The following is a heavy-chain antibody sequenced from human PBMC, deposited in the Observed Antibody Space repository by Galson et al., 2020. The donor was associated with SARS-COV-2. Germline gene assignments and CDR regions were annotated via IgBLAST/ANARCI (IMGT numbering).Heavy chain of an antibody. Sequence: SETLSLTCTVSGGSINNYSYSWGWVRQSPGKGLEWIASTYHRATSDYNPSLKSRVTISIEVSKNQFSLRMSSVTAADTSVYYCVRVPDFGDLDWCDLWGQGALVIVSS. CDR2: TYHRATS. D-gene: IGHD4-17*01. J-gene: IGHJ5*02. CDR3: VRVPDFGDLDWCDL. CDR1: GGSINNYSYS. V-gene: IGHV4-39*07.